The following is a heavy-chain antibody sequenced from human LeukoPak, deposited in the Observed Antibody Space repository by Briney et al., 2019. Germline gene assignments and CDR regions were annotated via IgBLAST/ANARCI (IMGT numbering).Heavy chain of an antibody. V-gene: IGHV1-2*02. J-gene: IGHJ4*02. CDR2: INPNSGGT. CDR1: GYTFTDYY. Sequence: ASVKVSCKASGYTFTDYYMHWVRQAPGQGLEWMGWINPNSGGTNYAQKFQGRVTMTRDTSTSTAYMEMSSLRSDDTAVYYCARDISGVGNYWGQGTLVTVSS. CDR3: ARDISGVGNY. D-gene: IGHD3-3*02.